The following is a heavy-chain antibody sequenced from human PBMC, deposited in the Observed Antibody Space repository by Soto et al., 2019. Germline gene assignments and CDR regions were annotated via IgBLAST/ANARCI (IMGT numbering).Heavy chain of an antibody. J-gene: IGHJ6*02. V-gene: IGHV4-34*01. Sequence: SETLSLTCVVHSASFSGYYWSWIRQSPGKGLEWIGEVNDGGATKYNPSLKSRVTISAERSKNQFSLKLTSVTAADTAVYYCTRGLIGRTYYYYGMDVWGQGSTVTV. CDR2: VNDGGAT. CDR1: SASFSGYY. CDR3: TRGLIGRTYYYYGMDV.